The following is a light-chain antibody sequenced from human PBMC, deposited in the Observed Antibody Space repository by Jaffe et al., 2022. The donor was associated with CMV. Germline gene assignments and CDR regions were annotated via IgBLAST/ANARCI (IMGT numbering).Light chain of an antibody. CDR2: DVS. CDR3: SSYRITSTLYWV. Sequence: QSALTQPASVSGSPGQSITISCTETNITVGGYNYVSWYQQHPGKAPKLMIYDVSNRPSGVSSRFSGSKSGNTASLTISGLQAEDEAHYYCSSYRITSTLYWVFGGGTALTVL. J-gene: IGLJ3*02. CDR1: NITVGGYNY. V-gene: IGLV2-14*03.